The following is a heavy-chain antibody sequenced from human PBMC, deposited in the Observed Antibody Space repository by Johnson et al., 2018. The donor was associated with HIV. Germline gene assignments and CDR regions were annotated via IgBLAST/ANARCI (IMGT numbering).Heavy chain of an antibody. D-gene: IGHD3-10*01. Sequence: QVQLVESGGGVVQPGRSLRLSCAVSGFTFSDYGMHWVRQAPGKGLVWVAVISYDGRYKYYADSVKGRFTISRDNSKNTLYLQMNSLRPEATAVYYCVRALTMVRGVISDALDIWGQETMVTVSS. V-gene: IGHV3-30*03. CDR3: VRALTMVRGVISDALDI. CDR1: GFTFSDYG. CDR2: ISYDGRYK. J-gene: IGHJ3*02.